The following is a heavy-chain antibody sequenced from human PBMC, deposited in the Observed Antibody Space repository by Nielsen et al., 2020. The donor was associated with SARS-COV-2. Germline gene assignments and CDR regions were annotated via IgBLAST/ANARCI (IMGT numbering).Heavy chain of an antibody. J-gene: IGHJ1*01. V-gene: IGHV3-21*01. CDR1: GFTFSSYS. CDR3: ARDSTRGKQNFQH. Sequence: GGSLRLSCAASGFTFSSYSMNWVRQAPGKVLEWVSSISSSSSYIYYADSVKGRFTISRDNAKNSLYLQMNSLRAEDTAVYYCARDSTRGKQNFQHWGQGTLVTVSS. CDR2: ISSSSSYI. D-gene: IGHD2/OR15-2a*01.